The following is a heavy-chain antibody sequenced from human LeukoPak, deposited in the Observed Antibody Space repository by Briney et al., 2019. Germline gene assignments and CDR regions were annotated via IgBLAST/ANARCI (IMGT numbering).Heavy chain of an antibody. CDR1: GGSISSGSYY. J-gene: IGHJ6*03. Sequence: SETLSLTCTVSGGSISSGSYYWSWIRQPAGKGLEWIGRIYTSGTTNYNPSLKSRVTISVDTSKNQFSLKLSSVTAADTAVYYCARQSKQWLVRRYYYYYMDVWGKGTTVTISS. D-gene: IGHD6-19*01. CDR3: ARQSKQWLVRRYYYYYMDV. V-gene: IGHV4-61*02. CDR2: IYTSGTT.